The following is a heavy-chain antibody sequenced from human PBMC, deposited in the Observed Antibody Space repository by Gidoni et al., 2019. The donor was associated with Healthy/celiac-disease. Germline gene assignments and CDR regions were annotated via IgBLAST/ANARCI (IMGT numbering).Heavy chain of an antibody. CDR3: ARDVSDSSGWQTPYYFDY. J-gene: IGHJ4*02. V-gene: IGHV6-1*01. CDR1: GASVSSNSAA. D-gene: IGHD6-19*01. Sequence: QVQLQQSGPGLVKPSQTLYLTCAISGASVSSNSAAWNWIRQSPSRGLEWLGRTYYRSKWYNDYAVSGKSRITINPDTSKNQFSLQLNSVTPEDTAVYYCARDVSDSSGWQTPYYFDYWGQGTLVTVSS. CDR2: TYYRSKWYN.